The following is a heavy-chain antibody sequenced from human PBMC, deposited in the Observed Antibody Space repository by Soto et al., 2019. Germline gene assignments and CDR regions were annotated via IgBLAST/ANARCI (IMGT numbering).Heavy chain of an antibody. CDR3: ARGRGGQWLVRSGYYFEY. CDR1: GGSVSSGSYY. CDR2: IYYSGST. D-gene: IGHD6-19*01. V-gene: IGHV4-61*01. Sequence: SETLSLTCTVSGGSVSSGSYYWSWIRQPPGKGLEWIGYIYYSGSTNYNPSLKSRVTISVDTSKNQFSLKLSSVTAADTAVYYCARGRGGQWLVRSGYYFEYWGQGTLVTVSS. J-gene: IGHJ4*02.